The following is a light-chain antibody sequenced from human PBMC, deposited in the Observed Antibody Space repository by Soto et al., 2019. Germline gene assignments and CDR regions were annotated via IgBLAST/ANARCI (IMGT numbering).Light chain of an antibody. CDR3: QQYKSYSWT. CDR2: DAS. CDR1: QSISGW. Sequence: DIQMTQSPSTLSASVGDRVTITCRASQSISGWLAWYQQKPGKAPKFLIYDASSLESGVPSRFSGSGSGTDFTLTISSLQADDFATYYCQQYKSYSWTFGQGTKVEIK. J-gene: IGKJ1*01. V-gene: IGKV1-5*01.